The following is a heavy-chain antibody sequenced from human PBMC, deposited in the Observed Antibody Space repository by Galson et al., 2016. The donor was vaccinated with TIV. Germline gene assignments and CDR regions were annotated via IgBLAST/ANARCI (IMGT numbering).Heavy chain of an antibody. CDR1: GFSFRNYV. D-gene: IGHD1-26*01. J-gene: IGHJ3*01. V-gene: IGHV3-23*01. CDR3: AKVGKSGDYSWDAFDV. CDR2: VSLSGAYT. Sequence: SLRLSCAASGFSFRNYVMNWARLAPGKGLEWVSSVSLSGAYTYYADSVKGRFTISRDNSKYTLFLQLNSLTAGDTATYYCAKVGKSGDYSWDAFDVWGQGTVVTVSS.